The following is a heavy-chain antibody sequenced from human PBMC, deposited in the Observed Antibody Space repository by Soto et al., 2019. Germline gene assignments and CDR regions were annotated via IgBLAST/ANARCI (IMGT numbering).Heavy chain of an antibody. Sequence: QVQLVQSGAEVKRPGASVKISCEASGYTFSNHYIHWLRQAPGQGLEWIGIINPSGGTASNEQKFQGRVTMTRDTCASTAYLMLSSLTSGDTAVYYCAREGSYYFDSRNDYWGQGTLVTVSS. V-gene: IGHV1-46*01. CDR1: GYTFSNHY. J-gene: IGHJ4*02. D-gene: IGHD3-22*01. CDR3: AREGSYYFDSRNDY. CDR2: INPSGGTA.